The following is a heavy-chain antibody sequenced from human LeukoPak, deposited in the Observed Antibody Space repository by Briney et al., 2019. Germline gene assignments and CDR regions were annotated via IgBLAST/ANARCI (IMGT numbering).Heavy chain of an antibody. CDR2: ISGSGGST. CDR1: GFTFSSYA. V-gene: IGHV3-23*01. CDR3: AREGGYYDSSGYTLDY. D-gene: IGHD3-22*01. J-gene: IGHJ4*02. Sequence: GGSLRLSCAASGFTFSSYAMSWVRQAPGKGLEWVSAISGSGGSTYYADSVKGRFTISRDNAKNSLYLQMNSLRAEDTAVYYCAREGGYYDSSGYTLDYWGQGTLVTVSS.